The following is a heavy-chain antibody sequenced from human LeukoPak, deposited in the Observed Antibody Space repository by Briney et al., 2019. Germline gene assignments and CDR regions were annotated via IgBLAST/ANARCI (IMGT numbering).Heavy chain of an antibody. CDR2: ISYDGSNK. CDR3: AKDPMPYLGELSSPFDY. Sequence: GGSLRLSCAASGFTFSSYGMHWVRQAPGKGLEWVAVISYDGSNKYYADSVKGRFTISRDNSKNTLYLQMNSLRAEDTAVYYCAKDPMPYLGELSSPFDYWGQGTMVTVSS. D-gene: IGHD3-16*02. J-gene: IGHJ4*02. V-gene: IGHV3-30*18. CDR1: GFTFSSYG.